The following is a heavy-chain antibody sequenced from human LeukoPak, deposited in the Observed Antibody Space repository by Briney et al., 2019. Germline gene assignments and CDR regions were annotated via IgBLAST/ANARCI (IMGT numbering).Heavy chain of an antibody. J-gene: IGHJ4*02. CDR3: VKGTYSDNSAYFDS. CDR2: ITGSGDGT. CDR1: GFTFNNHA. D-gene: IGHD3-22*01. Sequence: GGSLRLSCAASGFTFNNHAMVWLRHGPGKRPEWVSGITGSGDGTYYTASVKGRFAISRDNSKSTLYLQMNSLRAEDSVLYYCVKGTYSDNSAYFDSWGQGTLVTVSS. V-gene: IGHV3-23*01.